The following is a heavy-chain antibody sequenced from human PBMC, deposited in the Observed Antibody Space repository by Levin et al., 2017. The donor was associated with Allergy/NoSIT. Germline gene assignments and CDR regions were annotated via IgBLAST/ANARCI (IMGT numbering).Heavy chain of an antibody. CDR1: GFTFSDYG. CDR2: ISYDGGNE. Sequence: PGGSLRLSCVASGFTFSDYGMHWVRQAPGKGLEWVAVISYDGGNEDFAVSVKGRFTISRDNSQNTLDLWMNSLRGDDTAVYYCAKPLSGSNGFDIWAKGQWSPSL. V-gene: IGHV3-30*18. D-gene: IGHD3-16*02. J-gene: IGHJ3*02. CDR3: AKPLSGSNGFDI.